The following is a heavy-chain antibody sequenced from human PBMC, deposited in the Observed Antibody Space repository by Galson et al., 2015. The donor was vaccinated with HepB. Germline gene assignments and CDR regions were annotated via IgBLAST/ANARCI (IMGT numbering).Heavy chain of an antibody. CDR1: GGPFSSYP. Sequence: SVKVSCKASGGPFSSYPINWVRQAPGQGLEWMGRIFPLFDITNYAQKFQGRVTITADKSTSTAYMELSSLRSEDTAMYYCARVIPTATWNDDYFDYWGQGTLVTVSS. V-gene: IGHV1-69*04. CDR3: ARVIPTATWNDDYFDY. CDR2: IFPLFDIT. J-gene: IGHJ4*02. D-gene: IGHD1-1*01.